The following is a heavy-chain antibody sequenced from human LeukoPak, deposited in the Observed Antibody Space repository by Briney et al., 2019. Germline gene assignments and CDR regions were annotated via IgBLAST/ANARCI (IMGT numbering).Heavy chain of an antibody. Sequence: RASVKVSCKASGYTFTGYYMHWVRQAPGQGLEWMGWINPNSGGTNYAQKFQGRVTMTRDTSISTAYMELSRLRSDDTAVYYCARGRRILVGDTNAGDFFDYWGQGALVTVSS. J-gene: IGHJ4*02. CDR1: GYTFTGYY. V-gene: IGHV1-2*02. D-gene: IGHD1-26*01. CDR2: INPNSGGT. CDR3: ARGRRILVGDTNAGDFFDY.